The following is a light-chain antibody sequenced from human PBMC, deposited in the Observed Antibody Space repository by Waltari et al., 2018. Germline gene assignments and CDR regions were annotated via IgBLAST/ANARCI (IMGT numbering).Light chain of an antibody. CDR3: QQYKSYPYT. J-gene: IGKJ2*01. CDR2: QAA. V-gene: IGKV1-5*03. CDR1: QTINNW. Sequence: DIQMTQSPSTLSASVGDRVTITCRASQTINNWLAWYQQKPGKAPKLLIYQAATLESRVPSSFSGSGSGTEFTLTVSSLQPDDFATYYCQQYKSYPYTFGQGTKLEIK.